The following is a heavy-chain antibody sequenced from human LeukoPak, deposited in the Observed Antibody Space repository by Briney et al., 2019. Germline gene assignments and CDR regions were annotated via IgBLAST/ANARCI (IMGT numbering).Heavy chain of an antibody. Sequence: SETLSLTCTVSGGSISSSSYYWSWIRQPPGKGLEWIGYIYYSGSTNYNPSLKSRVTISVDTSKKQFSLKLSSVTAADTAVYYCARLSGYDWEGFYDHWGQGTLVTVSS. J-gene: IGHJ4*02. D-gene: IGHD5-12*01. CDR3: ARLSGYDWEGFYDH. V-gene: IGHV4-61*01. CDR1: GGSISSSSYY. CDR2: IYYSGST.